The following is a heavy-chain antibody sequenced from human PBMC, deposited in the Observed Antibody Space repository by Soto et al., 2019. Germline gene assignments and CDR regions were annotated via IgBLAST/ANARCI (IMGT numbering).Heavy chain of an antibody. CDR2: IYPGDSDT. J-gene: IGHJ6*02. D-gene: IGHD6-13*01. V-gene: IGHV5-51*01. Sequence: GESLKISCKGSGYSFTSYWIGWVRQMPGKGLEWMGIIYPGDSDTRYSPSFQGQVTVSADKSITTAYLQWSSLKASDTAMYYCARTAAAGKYYYGVDVWGQGTTVTVSS. CDR1: GYSFTSYW. CDR3: ARTAAAGKYYYGVDV.